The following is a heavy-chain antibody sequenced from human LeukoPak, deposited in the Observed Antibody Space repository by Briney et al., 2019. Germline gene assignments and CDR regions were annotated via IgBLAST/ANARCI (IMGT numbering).Heavy chain of an antibody. CDR1: GYTVTGYY. Sequence: ASVKVSCKASGYTVTGYYMHWVRQAPGQGLKWMGWINPNSGGTNYAQKFQGRVTMTRDTSISTAYMELSRLRSDDTAVYYCARVRYCSSTSCYDYYYGMDVWGHGTTVTVSS. CDR3: ARVRYCSSTSCYDYYYGMDV. V-gene: IGHV1-2*02. CDR2: INPNSGGT. D-gene: IGHD2-2*01. J-gene: IGHJ6*02.